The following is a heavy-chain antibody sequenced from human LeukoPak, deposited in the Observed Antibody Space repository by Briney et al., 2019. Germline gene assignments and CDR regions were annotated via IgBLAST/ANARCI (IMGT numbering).Heavy chain of an antibody. CDR2: IIPIFGTA. Sequence: GASVKVSCKASGGTFSSYAISWVRQAPGQGLEWMGGIIPIFGTANYAQKFQGRVTITADESTSTAYMELSSLRSEDTAVYYCARHDIVGATRIHYYYYMDVWGKGTTVTVSS. V-gene: IGHV1-69*13. CDR1: GGTFSSYA. D-gene: IGHD1-26*01. CDR3: ARHDIVGATRIHYYYYMDV. J-gene: IGHJ6*03.